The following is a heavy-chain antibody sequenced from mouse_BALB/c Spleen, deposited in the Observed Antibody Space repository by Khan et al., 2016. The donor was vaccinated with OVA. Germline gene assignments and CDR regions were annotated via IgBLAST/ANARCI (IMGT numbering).Heavy chain of an antibody. V-gene: IGHV3-2*02. CDR2: ISYSGNT. CDR1: DYSITSDYA. Sequence: EVKLVESGPGLVKPSQSLSLTCTVTDYSITSDYAWNWIRQFPGNKLEWMGFISYSGNTKYNPSLKSRFSITRDTSKNPFFLQLNSVTTEDTATYYCARVYGGDFDYWGQGTSLTVSS. J-gene: IGHJ2*02. CDR3: ARVYGGDFDY. D-gene: IGHD1-1*01.